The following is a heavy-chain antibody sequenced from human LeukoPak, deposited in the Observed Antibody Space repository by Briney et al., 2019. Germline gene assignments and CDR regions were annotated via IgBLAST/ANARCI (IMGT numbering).Heavy chain of an antibody. D-gene: IGHD2-2*01. V-gene: IGHV5-10-1*01. J-gene: IGHJ4*02. Sequence: GESLNISCKGSGYSFTSYWISWVRQMPGKGLEWMGTIVPSDSYTNYSPSFQGRVTISADKSISTAYLQWSGLKASDTAMYYCARGSSTWYSDYWGQGTLVTVSS. CDR3: ARGSSTWYSDY. CDR1: GYSFTSYW. CDR2: IVPSDSYT.